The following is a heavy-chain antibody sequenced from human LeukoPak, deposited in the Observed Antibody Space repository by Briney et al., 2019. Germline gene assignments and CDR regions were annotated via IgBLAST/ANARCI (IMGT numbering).Heavy chain of an antibody. D-gene: IGHD3-22*01. J-gene: IGHJ4*02. Sequence: PGGSLRLSCAASGFIFSSHEMNWVRQAPGKGLEWVSYIRSSGSTIYYADSVKGRFTISRDNARNSLYLQMNSLSAEDTAVYYCARDPNHYDNFFDYWGQGILVTVSS. CDR2: IRSSGSTI. V-gene: IGHV3-48*03. CDR3: ARDPNHYDNFFDY. CDR1: GFIFSSHE.